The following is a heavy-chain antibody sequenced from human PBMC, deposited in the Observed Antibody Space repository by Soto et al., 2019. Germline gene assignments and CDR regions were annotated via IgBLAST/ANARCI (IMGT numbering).Heavy chain of an antibody. D-gene: IGHD6-19*01. V-gene: IGHV1-18*04. CDR1: GYTFSDYD. J-gene: IGHJ4*02. Sequence: QVQLVQSGAEVKKPGASVKVSCKASGYTFSDYDISWVRQAPGQGLEWMGWISTNNGTTDHAQKLQSRVTSTTDTSTTTAYMEMRSLRSDDTAVYYCGRVTIAVAGWAFDYWGQGTLVTVSS. CDR3: GRVTIAVAGWAFDY. CDR2: ISTNNGTT.